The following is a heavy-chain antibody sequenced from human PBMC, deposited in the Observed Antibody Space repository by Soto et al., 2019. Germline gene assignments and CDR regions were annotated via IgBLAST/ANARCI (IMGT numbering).Heavy chain of an antibody. J-gene: IGHJ6*02. CDR3: ARVVHVFRFLEWLPPYYYGMDV. CDR1: GGSFSGYY. D-gene: IGHD3-3*01. Sequence: SETLSLTCAVYGGSFSGYYWSWIRQPPGKGLEWIGGINHSGSTNYNPSLKSRVTIEVATSKNQFSLKLSPVTAADTAVYYCARVVHVFRFLEWLPPYYYGMDVWGQGTTVTVSS. V-gene: IGHV4-34*01. CDR2: INHSGST.